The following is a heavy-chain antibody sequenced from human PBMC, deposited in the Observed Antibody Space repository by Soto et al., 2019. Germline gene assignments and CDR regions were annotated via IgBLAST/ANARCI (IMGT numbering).Heavy chain of an antibody. CDR2: IWYDGSNK. J-gene: IGHJ6*02. D-gene: IGHD3-10*01. Sequence: GGSLRLSCAASGFTFSSYGMHWVRQAPGKGLEWVAVIWYDGSNKYYADSVKGRFTISRDNSKNTLYLQMNSLRAEDTAVYYCARDITMVRGVLPTLRAEEGMDVWGQGTTVTVSS. CDR3: ARDITMVRGVLPTLRAEEGMDV. V-gene: IGHV3-33*01. CDR1: GFTFSSYG.